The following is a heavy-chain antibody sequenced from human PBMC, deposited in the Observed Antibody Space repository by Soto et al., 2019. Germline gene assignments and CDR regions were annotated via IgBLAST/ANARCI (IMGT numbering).Heavy chain of an antibody. J-gene: IGHJ4*02. CDR1: GFTFSNAW. V-gene: IGHV3-15*07. CDR2: IKTKTEGGTT. CDR3: TTVTSTGWP. D-gene: IGHD2-8*02. Sequence: EVQLVESGGGLVKPGGSLRPSCAASGFTFSNAWMNWVRQAPGKGLEWVGRIKTKTEGGTTDYAAPVKGRFTISRDDSKNTLYLQMNSLRTEDTAVYYCTTVTSTGWPWGQGALVTVST.